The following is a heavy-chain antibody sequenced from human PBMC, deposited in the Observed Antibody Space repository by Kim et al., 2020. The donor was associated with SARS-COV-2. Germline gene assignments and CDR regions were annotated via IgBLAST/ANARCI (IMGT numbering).Heavy chain of an antibody. CDR3: AKDIWPRGGEPHCSCGSCYTGYFDY. CDR1: GFTFDDYA. Sequence: GGSLRLSCAASGFTFDDYAMHWVRQAPGKGLEWVSGISWNSGSIGYADSVKGRFTISRDNAKNSLYLQMNSLRAEDTALYYCAKDIWPRGGEPHCSCGSCYTGYFDYWGQGTLVTVSS. V-gene: IGHV3-9*01. D-gene: IGHD2-15*01. J-gene: IGHJ4*02. CDR2: ISWNSGSI.